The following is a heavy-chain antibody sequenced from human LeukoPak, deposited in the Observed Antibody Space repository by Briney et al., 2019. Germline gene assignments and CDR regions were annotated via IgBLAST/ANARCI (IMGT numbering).Heavy chain of an antibody. J-gene: IGHJ4*02. CDR2: ISYDGSNK. Sequence: PGGSLRLSCAASGFTFSSYAMHWVRRAPGKGLEWVAVISYDGSNKYYADSVKGRFTISRDNAKKSLYLQMNSLRDEDTAVYYCARGSYEFDSSGYSPFDYWGQGTLVTVSS. V-gene: IGHV3-30*04. CDR1: GFTFSSYA. D-gene: IGHD3-22*01. CDR3: ARGSYEFDSSGYSPFDY.